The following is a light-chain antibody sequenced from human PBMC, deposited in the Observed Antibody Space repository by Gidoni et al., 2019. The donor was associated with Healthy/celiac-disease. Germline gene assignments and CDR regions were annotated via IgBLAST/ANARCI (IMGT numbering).Light chain of an antibody. CDR3: QQYNNWPPT. J-gene: IGKJ1*01. CDR2: GAS. Sequence: EIVMTQSPATLSVSPGERATLSCRASQIVSSNLAWYQQKPGQAPRLLIYGASTRATGIPARFSGSGSGTEFTLTISSLQSEDFAVDYCQQYNNWPPTFGQGTKVEIK. CDR1: QIVSSN. V-gene: IGKV3-15*01.